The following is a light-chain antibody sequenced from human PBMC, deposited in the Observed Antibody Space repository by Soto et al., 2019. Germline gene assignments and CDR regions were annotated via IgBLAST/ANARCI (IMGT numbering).Light chain of an antibody. V-gene: IGLV2-14*01. CDR2: DVG. CDR1: SGDIGGYNF. Sequence: QSVLTQPASVSGSPGQSITIACTGTSGDIGGYNFVSWYQQHPGKAPKLLIYDVGTRPSGVSNRFSGAKSGKTASLTISGRESEDEAHYDRSSFIPVSTYVFGTGTKVIVL. CDR3: SSFIPVSTYV. J-gene: IGLJ1*01.